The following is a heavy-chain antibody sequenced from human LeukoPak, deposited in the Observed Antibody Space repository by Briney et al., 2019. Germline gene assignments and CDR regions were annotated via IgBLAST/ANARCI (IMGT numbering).Heavy chain of an antibody. J-gene: IGHJ5*02. D-gene: IGHD1-26*01. V-gene: IGHV4-39*07. CDR2: IYYSGST. Sequence: SETLSLTCTVSGGSISSSSYYWGWIRQPPGKGLEWIGSIYYSGSTYYNPSLKSRVTISVDTSKNQFSLKLSSVTAADTAVYYCARDLRLSWPGGGNWFDPWGQGTLVTVSS. CDR1: GGSISSSSYY. CDR3: ARDLRLSWPGGGNWFDP.